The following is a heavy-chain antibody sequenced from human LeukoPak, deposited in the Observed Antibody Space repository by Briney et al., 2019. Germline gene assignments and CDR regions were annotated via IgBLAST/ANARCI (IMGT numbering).Heavy chain of an antibody. CDR3: PRGPYTYDCYYGMVV. D-gene: IGHD3-16*01. CDR2: MNPNSGNT. Sequence: ASVKVSCKASGYTVTGYFIHWVRQAPGQGLEWMGWMNPNSGNTEYAQNFQGRVTMTRNTSITTAYMELTRLTSDDPAVYYWPRGPYTYDCYYGMVVWGQGATVTASS. V-gene: IGHV1-8*01. CDR1: GYTVTGYF. J-gene: IGHJ6*01.